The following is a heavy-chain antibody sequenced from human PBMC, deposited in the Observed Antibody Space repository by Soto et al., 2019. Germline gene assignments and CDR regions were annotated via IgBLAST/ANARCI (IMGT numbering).Heavy chain of an antibody. V-gene: IGHV1-18*01. CDR2: ISAYNGNT. CDR3: ARDRGYDFWSGSHFDY. Sequence: ASVKVSCKASGYTFTSYGISWVRQAPGQGLEWMGWISAYNGNTNYAQKLQGRVTMTTDTSTSKAYMELGSLRSDDTAVYYCARDRGYDFWSGSHFDYWGQGTLVTVSS. D-gene: IGHD3-3*01. CDR1: GYTFTSYG. J-gene: IGHJ4*02.